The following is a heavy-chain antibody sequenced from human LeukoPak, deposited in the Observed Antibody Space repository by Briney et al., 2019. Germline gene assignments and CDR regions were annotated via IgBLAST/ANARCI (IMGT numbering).Heavy chain of an antibody. V-gene: IGHV3-7*01. CDR1: GFTFSSYE. J-gene: IGHJ5*02. CDR3: ARDDCSSISCYHNWFDP. D-gene: IGHD2-2*01. Sequence: PGGSLRLSCAASGFTFSSYEMSWVRQAPGKGLEWVANIKQDGSEKYYVDSVKGRFTISRDNAKNSLYLQMNSLRAEDTAVYYCARDDCSSISCYHNWFDPWGQGTLVTVSS. CDR2: IKQDGSEK.